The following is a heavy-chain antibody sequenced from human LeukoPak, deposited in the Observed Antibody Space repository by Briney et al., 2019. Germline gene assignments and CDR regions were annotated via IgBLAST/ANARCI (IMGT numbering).Heavy chain of an antibody. J-gene: IGHJ4*02. V-gene: IGHV3-30*02. CDR3: AKGTVGAYEIDY. Sequence: GGSLRLSCAASGFTFSSYGLHWVRQAPGRGLEWVAFIRYNGNNKYYADSVKGRFTISRDNSKNTLYLQMNSLRTEDTAVYYCAKGTVGAYEIDYWGQGTLVTVSS. CDR1: GFTFSSYG. D-gene: IGHD1-26*01. CDR2: IRYNGNNK.